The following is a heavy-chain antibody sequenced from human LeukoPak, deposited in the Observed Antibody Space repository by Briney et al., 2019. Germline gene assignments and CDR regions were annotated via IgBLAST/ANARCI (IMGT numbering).Heavy chain of an antibody. CDR3: ARSRVVRGVIGSRQKERYGMDV. CDR1: GFTFSSYG. V-gene: IGHV3-21*01. J-gene: IGHJ6*02. CDR2: ISSSSSYI. D-gene: IGHD3-10*01. Sequence: SGGSLRLSCAASGFTFSSYGMNWVRQAPGKGLEWVSSISSSSSYIYYADSVKGRFTISRDNAKNSLYLQMNSLRAEDTAVYYCARSRVVRGVIGSRQKERYGMDVWGQGTTVTVSS.